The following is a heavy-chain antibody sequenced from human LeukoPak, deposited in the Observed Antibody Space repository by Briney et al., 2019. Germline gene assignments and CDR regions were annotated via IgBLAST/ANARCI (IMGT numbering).Heavy chain of an antibody. J-gene: IGHJ4*02. CDR2: IKEDGSEK. CDR3: ARDIRSRTSDY. CDR1: GFTFSSYA. V-gene: IGHV3-7*01. Sequence: GGSLRLSCAASGFTFSSYAMSWVRQAPRKGLEWVANIKEDGSEKYYVDSVKGRFTISRDNAKNSLYLEMNSLRAEDTAVYYCARDIRSRTSDYWGQGTLVTVSS. D-gene: IGHD2-2*01.